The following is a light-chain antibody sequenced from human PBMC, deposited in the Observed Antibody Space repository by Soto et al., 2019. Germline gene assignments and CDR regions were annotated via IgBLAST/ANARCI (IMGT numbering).Light chain of an antibody. CDR1: RSDIGASNS. V-gene: IGLV2-14*01. J-gene: IGLJ7*01. CDR2: EAT. CDR3: ISYKTDDTFV. Sequence: QSALTQPASVSGSPGQSITISCAGTRSDIGASNSVSWYQHLPGRSPTLIIYEATNRPSGASERFSGSKAGDTASLTISGLQADDESEYFCISYKTDDTFVFGGGTQLTVL.